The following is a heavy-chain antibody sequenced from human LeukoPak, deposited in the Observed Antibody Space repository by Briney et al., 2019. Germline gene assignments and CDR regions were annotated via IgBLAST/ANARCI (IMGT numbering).Heavy chain of an antibody. J-gene: IGHJ5*02. CDR1: GYTFTSYG. CDR2: MNPNSGNT. V-gene: IGHV1-8*02. CDR3: ARDRRGWFDP. Sequence: GASVKVSCKASGYTFTSYGINWVRQATGQGLEWLGYMNPNSGNTGYAQKFQGRVTMTSDTSINTAYMELSSLRSEDTAVYYCARDRRGWFDPWGQGTLVTVSS.